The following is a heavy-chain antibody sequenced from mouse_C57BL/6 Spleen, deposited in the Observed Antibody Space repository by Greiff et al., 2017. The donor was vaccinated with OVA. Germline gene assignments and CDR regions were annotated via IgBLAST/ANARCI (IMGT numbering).Heavy chain of an antibody. Sequence: VQLQQPGAELVKPGASVKMSCKASGYTFTSYWITWVQQRPGQGLEWIGDIYPGSGSTNYNEKFKSKATLTVDTSSSTAYMQLSSLTSEDSAVYYCARERGYDGLWFAYWGQGTLVTVSA. D-gene: IGHD2-3*01. CDR2: IYPGSGST. CDR3: ARERGYDGLWFAY. V-gene: IGHV1-55*01. CDR1: GYTFTSYW. J-gene: IGHJ3*01.